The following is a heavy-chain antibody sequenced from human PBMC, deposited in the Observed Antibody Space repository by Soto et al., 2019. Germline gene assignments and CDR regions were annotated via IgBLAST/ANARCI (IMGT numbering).Heavy chain of an antibody. CDR1: GFTFSSDA. Sequence: EVQLVESGGGLVQPGGSLRLSCAASGFTFSSDAMHWVRQAPVKGLEYVSAISSNGGSTYYANSVKGRFTISRDNSKNTLYLQMGSLIAEDMAVYYCARGGSGSYYFDYWGQGTLVTVSS. CDR2: ISSNGGST. V-gene: IGHV3-64*01. D-gene: IGHD1-26*01. J-gene: IGHJ4*02. CDR3: ARGGSGSYYFDY.